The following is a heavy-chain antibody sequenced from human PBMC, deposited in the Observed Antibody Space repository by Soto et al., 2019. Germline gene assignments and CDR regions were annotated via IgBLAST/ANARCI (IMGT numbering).Heavy chain of an antibody. J-gene: IGHJ6*02. CDR2: ISYDGSNK. CDR1: GLTLSNYA. Sequence: QVQLVESGGGVVQPGRSLRLSCAASGLTLSNYAMHWVRQAPGKGLEWVAIISYDGSNKYYADSVKGRFTISRDNSKNKLYLPVNSLRAEDTAVSCCARGQSTLGTAMAYGMDVWGQGTTVTVSS. CDR3: ARGQSTLGTAMAYGMDV. D-gene: IGHD5-18*01. V-gene: IGHV3-30-3*01.